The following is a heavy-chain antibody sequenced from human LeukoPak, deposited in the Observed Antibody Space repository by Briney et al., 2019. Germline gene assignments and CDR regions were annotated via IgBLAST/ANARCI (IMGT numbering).Heavy chain of an antibody. V-gene: IGHV3-21*06. Sequence: PGGSLRLSCAASGFTFSSYTMNWVRQAPGKGLEWVSTISRSSTYIYHADSVKGRFTISRDNAKNSLYLQMNSLRAEDTAVYYCASRRSGYENYWGQGTLVTVSS. CDR2: ISRSSTYI. CDR3: ASRRSGYENY. J-gene: IGHJ4*02. CDR1: GFTFSSYT. D-gene: IGHD5-12*01.